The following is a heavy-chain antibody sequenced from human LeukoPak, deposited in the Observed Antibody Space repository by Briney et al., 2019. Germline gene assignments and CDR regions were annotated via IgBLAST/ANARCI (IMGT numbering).Heavy chain of an antibody. V-gene: IGHV4-4*07. CDR3: ARDRYFDYYYYYGMGV. J-gene: IGHJ6*02. CDR2: IYTSGST. CDR1: GGSISSYY. Sequence: SETLSLTCTVSGGSISSYYWSWIRQPAGKGLEWIGRIYTSGSTNYNPSLKSRVTMSVDTSKNQFPLKLSSVTAADTAVYYCARDRYFDYYYYYGMGVWGQGTTVTVSS. D-gene: IGHD3-9*01.